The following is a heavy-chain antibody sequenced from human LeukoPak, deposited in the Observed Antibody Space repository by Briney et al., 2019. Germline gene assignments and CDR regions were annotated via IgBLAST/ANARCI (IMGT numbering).Heavy chain of an antibody. J-gene: IGHJ6*03. V-gene: IGHV3-23*01. CDR2: ISGSGGST. CDR3: ARVLRYCSGGNCYSGGLGYMDV. CDR1: GFTFSSYG. Sequence: GGTLRLSCAASGFTFSSYGMSWVRQAPGKGLEWVSAISGSGGSTYYADSVKGRFTISRDNSKNTLYLQMNSLRAEDTAVYYCARVLRYCSGGNCYSGGLGYMDVWGKGTTVTISS. D-gene: IGHD2-15*01.